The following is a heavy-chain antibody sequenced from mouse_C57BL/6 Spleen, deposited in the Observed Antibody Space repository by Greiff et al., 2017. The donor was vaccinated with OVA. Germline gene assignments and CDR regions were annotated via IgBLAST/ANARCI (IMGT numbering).Heavy chain of an antibody. CDR2: INPYNGGT. CDR1: GYTFTDYY. V-gene: IGHV1-19*01. Sequence: EVQLQQSGPVLVKPGASVKMSCKASGYTFTDYYMNWVKQSHGKSLEWIGVINPYNGGTSYNQKFKGKATLTVDKSSSTAYMELNSLTSEDSAVYYCARWSFSYAMDYWGQGTSVTVSS. CDR3: ARWSFSYAMDY. J-gene: IGHJ4*01.